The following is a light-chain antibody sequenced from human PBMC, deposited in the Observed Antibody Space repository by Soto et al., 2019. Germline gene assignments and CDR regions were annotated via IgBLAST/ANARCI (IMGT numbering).Light chain of an antibody. J-gene: IGLJ1*01. Sequence: QSALTHPASVSGSPGQSITISCTGTSSDVGAYNYVSWYQQHPGKAPKLIICDVSHRSSGVSNRFSGSKSGNTASLTVSGLQAEDEADYYCSSNTSTSTYVFGTGTKVTIL. CDR3: SSNTSTSTYV. CDR1: SSDVGAYNY. CDR2: DVS. V-gene: IGLV2-14*01.